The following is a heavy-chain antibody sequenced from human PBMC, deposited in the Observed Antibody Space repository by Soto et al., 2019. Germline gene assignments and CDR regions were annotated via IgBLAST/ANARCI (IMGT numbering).Heavy chain of an antibody. D-gene: IGHD3-9*01. CDR3: TGHSARSPLYYYYAMDV. CDR2: IYYSGST. V-gene: IGHV4-61*01. Sequence: SETLSLTCTVSGGSVSSGSYYWSWIRQPPGKGLEWIGYIYYSGSTNYNPSLKSRVTISVDTSKNQFSLKLSSVTAADTAVYYCTGHSARSPLYYYYAMDVWGQGTTVTVSS. J-gene: IGHJ6*02. CDR1: GGSVSSGSYY.